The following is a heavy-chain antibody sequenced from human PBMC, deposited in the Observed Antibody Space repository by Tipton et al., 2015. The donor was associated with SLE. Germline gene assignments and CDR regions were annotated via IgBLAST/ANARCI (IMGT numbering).Heavy chain of an antibody. CDR3: ARHYYYDSSGYYYDAFDI. V-gene: IGHV4-61*02. Sequence: TLSLTCTVSGGSISSGSYYWSWIRQPAGKALEWIGRIYTSGSTNYNPSLKSRVTISVDTSKNQFSLKLSSVTAADTAVYYCARHYYYDSSGYYYDAFDIWGQGTMVTVSS. D-gene: IGHD3-22*01. CDR2: IYTSGST. CDR1: GGSISSGSYY. J-gene: IGHJ3*02.